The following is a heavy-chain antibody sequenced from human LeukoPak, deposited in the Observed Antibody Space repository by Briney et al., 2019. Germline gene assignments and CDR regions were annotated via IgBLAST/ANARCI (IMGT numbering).Heavy chain of an antibody. CDR2: IYYSGST. Sequence: PSETLSLTCSVSGGYISSYYWSWIRQPPGKGLEWIGYIYYSGSTNYNSSLKSRVTISVDTSKNQFSLKLRSVTAADTAVYYCARAVQLERPPPLIGYYYMDVWGKGTTVTVSS. V-gene: IGHV4-59*01. J-gene: IGHJ6*03. D-gene: IGHD1-1*01. CDR3: ARAVQLERPPPLIGYYYMDV. CDR1: GGYISSYY.